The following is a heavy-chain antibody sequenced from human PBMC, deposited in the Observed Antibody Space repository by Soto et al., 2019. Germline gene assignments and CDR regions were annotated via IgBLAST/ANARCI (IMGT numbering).Heavy chain of an antibody. CDR1: GFTFRTYW. CDR3: ARDLWGLYYYYGMDV. Sequence: GGSLRLSCVASGFTFRTYWMNWVRQAPGEGLLWVSRINSDGSNTNYADSVKGRFTISRDNSKNTLYLQMNSLRAEDTAVYYCARDLWGLYYYYGMDVWGQGTTVTVSS. CDR2: INSDGSNT. D-gene: IGHD3-10*01. J-gene: IGHJ6*02. V-gene: IGHV3-74*01.